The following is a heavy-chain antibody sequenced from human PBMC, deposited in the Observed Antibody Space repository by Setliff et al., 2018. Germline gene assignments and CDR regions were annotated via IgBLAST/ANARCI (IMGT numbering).Heavy chain of an antibody. CDR2: IHHSGKA. CDR1: GFSISSGYY. J-gene: IGHJ5*02. Sequence: SETLSLTCAVSGFSISSGYYWGWIRQPPGKGLEWIVNIHHSGKAYYNPSLKSRVTMSVDTSKNHVSLKLSSVTAANTAVYYCARAHTWSLPNDNSGYPGWFDPWGQGTLVTVSS. D-gene: IGHD3-22*01. V-gene: IGHV4-38-2*01. CDR3: ARAHTWSLPNDNSGYPGWFDP.